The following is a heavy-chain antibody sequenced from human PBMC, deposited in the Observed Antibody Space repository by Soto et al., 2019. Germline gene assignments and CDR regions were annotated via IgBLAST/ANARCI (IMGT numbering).Heavy chain of an antibody. Sequence: DVQLVQSGGGLVQPGGSLRLSCAASGFYFSSYAMHWVRQAQGKGLEWISNINSARTTTFHAYSGKGSFTVSRNNAKNSVDLQISILRHEDTAVYYWARGLSYWGQGTLVTVSS. CDR3: ARGLSY. D-gene: IGHD3-16*01. CDR2: INSARTTT. V-gene: IGHV3-48*02. CDR1: GFYFSSYA. J-gene: IGHJ4*02.